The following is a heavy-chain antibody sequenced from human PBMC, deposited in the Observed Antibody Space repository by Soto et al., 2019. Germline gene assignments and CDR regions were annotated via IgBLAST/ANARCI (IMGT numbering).Heavy chain of an antibody. V-gene: IGHV1-18*04. J-gene: IGHJ4*02. CDR3: XXXXVGSTRWLDDY. CDR2: ISAYNGNT. D-gene: IGHD1-26*01. Sequence: QVQLVQSGAEVKKPGASVKVSCKASGYTFTSYGITWVRQAPGQGLEWMGWISAYNGNTNFAQKFQDRVTMTTDTSTSTAYMELRSLRSDDTAXXXXXXXXVGSTRWLDDYWGQGTL. CDR1: GYTFTSYG.